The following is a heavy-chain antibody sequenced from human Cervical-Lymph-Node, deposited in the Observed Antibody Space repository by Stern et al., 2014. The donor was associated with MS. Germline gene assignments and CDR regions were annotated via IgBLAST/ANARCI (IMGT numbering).Heavy chain of an antibody. Sequence: VQLVESGAEVKKPGASVRLSCKASGYIFSSYYVHWVRQAPGQGLEWMGMIDPTCGSTSYAQKCQGRVTMTRDTSTKTVYMELSSLRSEDTAVYYCARDKLQLSTHNGFDPWGQGTLVTVSS. V-gene: IGHV1-46*01. J-gene: IGHJ5*02. CDR1: GYIFSSYY. CDR3: ARDKLQLSTHNGFDP. CDR2: IDPTCGST. D-gene: IGHD3-10*01.